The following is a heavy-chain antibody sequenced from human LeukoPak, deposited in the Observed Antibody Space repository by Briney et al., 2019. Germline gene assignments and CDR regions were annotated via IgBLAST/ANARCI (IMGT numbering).Heavy chain of an antibody. CDR3: AKNPYDFWSGYHFDY. Sequence: PGGSLRLSCAASGFTFSSYAMSWVRQAPGKGLEWVSAISGSGGSTYYADSVKGRFTISRDNSKNTLYLQMNSLRAEDTAVCYCAKNPYDFWSGYHFDYWGQGTLVTVSS. CDR1: GFTFSSYA. CDR2: ISGSGGST. D-gene: IGHD3-3*01. V-gene: IGHV3-23*01. J-gene: IGHJ4*02.